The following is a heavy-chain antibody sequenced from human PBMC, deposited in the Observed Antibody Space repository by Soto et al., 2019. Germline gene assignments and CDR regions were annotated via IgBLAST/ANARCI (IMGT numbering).Heavy chain of an antibody. D-gene: IGHD2-15*01. CDR1: GGTFSSYT. CDR3: AREGGDCSGGSCYSAY. CDR2: IIPILGIA. V-gene: IGHV1-69*08. Sequence: QVQLVQSGAEVKKPGSSVKVSCKASGGTFSSYTISWVRQAPGQGLEWMGRIIPILGIANYGQKFQGRVTITADKSTSTAYVELSSLRSEDTAVYYCAREGGDCSGGSCYSAYWGQGTLVTVSS. J-gene: IGHJ4*02.